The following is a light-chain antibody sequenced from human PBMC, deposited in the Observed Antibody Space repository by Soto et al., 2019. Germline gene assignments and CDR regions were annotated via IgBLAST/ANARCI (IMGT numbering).Light chain of an antibody. CDR2: DAS. Sequence: EIVLTQSPATLSLSPGESASLSCRASQSVAGYLAWYQQKPGQTPRLLIYDASNRATGIPARFSSSGSGTDFTLTISSLEPEDFAVYYCQQRITWPLTFGGGTKVEIK. J-gene: IGKJ4*01. CDR3: QQRITWPLT. CDR1: QSVAGY. V-gene: IGKV3-11*01.